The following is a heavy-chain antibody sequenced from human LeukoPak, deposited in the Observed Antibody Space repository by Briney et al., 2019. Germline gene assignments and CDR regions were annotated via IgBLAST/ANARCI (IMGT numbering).Heavy chain of an antibody. D-gene: IGHD3-10*01. CDR1: GVSISSSNSY. J-gene: IGHJ6*03. CDR2: IYYSGNT. Sequence: PSETLSLTCTVSGVSISSSNSYWGWIRQPPGKGLEWIGSIYYSGNTYYNASLKSRVTISVDTSKNQFSLKLSSVTAADTAVYYCARRRAYYSSGSRYYYMDVWGKGTTVTISS. CDR3: ARRRAYYSSGSRYYYMDV. V-gene: IGHV4-39*07.